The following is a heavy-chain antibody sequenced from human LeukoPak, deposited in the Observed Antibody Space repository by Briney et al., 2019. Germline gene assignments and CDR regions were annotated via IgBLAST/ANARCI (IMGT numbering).Heavy chain of an antibody. J-gene: IGHJ5*02. V-gene: IGHV4-34*01. CDR3: ARRGIPAARGWFDP. Sequence: SETLSLTCAVYVGSFSGYYWSWIRQPPGKGLEWIGEINHSGSTNYNPSLKSRVTISVDTSKNQFSLKLSSVTAADTAVYYCARRGIPAARGWFDPWGQGTLVTVSS. CDR1: VGSFSGYY. D-gene: IGHD2-2*01. CDR2: INHSGST.